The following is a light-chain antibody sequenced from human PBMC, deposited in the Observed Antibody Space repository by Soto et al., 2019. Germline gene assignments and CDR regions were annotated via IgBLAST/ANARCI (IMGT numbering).Light chain of an antibody. CDR3: ASYTSSRVWV. J-gene: IGLJ3*02. CDR1: SSDVGSYNR. CDR2: EVT. Sequence: QSALTQPPSVSGSPGQSVTISCTGTSSDVGSYNRVSWYQQPPGTAPKLIIYEVTNRPSGVPVRFSGSKSANMASLTISGLQAEDEADYYCASYTSSRVWVFDGGTKLTVL. V-gene: IGLV2-18*02.